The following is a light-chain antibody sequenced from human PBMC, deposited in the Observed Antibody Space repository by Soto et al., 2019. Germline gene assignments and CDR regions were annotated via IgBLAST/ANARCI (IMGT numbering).Light chain of an antibody. Sequence: DIQMTQSPSSLSASVGDRVTITCRASETTANYLNWYQHKPGKAPKLLIHSASSLQSGVPSRFSGGGSGTDFTLTINSLQPEDFATYSCQQTYISPPTFGGGTKVDIK. CDR3: QQTYISPPT. J-gene: IGKJ4*01. V-gene: IGKV1-39*01. CDR2: SAS. CDR1: ETTANY.